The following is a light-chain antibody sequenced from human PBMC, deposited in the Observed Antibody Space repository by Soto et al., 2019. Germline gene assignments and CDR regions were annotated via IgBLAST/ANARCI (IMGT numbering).Light chain of an antibody. J-gene: IGKJ1*01. Sequence: DIQMTQSPSTLSASVGDRVTLTFPASQSISSWLAWYQQKPGKAPKVLIFDASSLESGVPSRFSGSGSATECTLTISSLQPDEFATYYGQQYSTYPWTCGQGTKVAI. CDR1: QSISSW. V-gene: IGKV1-5*01. CDR3: QQYSTYPWT. CDR2: DAS.